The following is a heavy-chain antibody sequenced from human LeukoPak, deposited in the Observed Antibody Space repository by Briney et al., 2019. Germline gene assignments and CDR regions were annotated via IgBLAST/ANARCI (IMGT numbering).Heavy chain of an antibody. CDR1: GGSISSGGYY. V-gene: IGHV4-31*03. J-gene: IGHJ5*02. CDR2: IYYSGST. Sequence: PSQTLSLTCTVSGGSISSGGYYWSWIRQHPGKGLEWIGYIYYSGSTYYNPSLKSRVTISVDTSKNQFSLKLSSVTAADTAVYYCASLQKYYYDSSGYYNWFDPGGQGTLVTVSS. CDR3: ASLQKYYYDSSGYYNWFDP. D-gene: IGHD3-22*01.